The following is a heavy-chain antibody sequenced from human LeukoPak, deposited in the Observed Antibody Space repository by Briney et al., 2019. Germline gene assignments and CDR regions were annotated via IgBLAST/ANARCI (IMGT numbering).Heavy chain of an antibody. Sequence: GGSLRLSCAASGFMFSSNWISWVRLAPGKGLEWVANIKEDGTETYYVDSVKGRFTISRDNAKNSLYLQMNSLRVEDTAVYYCAKEGRSLQTYWGQGTLVTVSS. CDR3: AKEGRSLQTY. CDR2: IKEDGTET. D-gene: IGHD5-24*01. CDR1: GFMFSSNW. V-gene: IGHV3-7*03. J-gene: IGHJ4*02.